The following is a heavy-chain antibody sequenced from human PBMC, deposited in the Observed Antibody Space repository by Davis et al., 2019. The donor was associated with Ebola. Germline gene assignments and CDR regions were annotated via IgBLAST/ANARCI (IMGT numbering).Heavy chain of an antibody. D-gene: IGHD6-25*01. CDR3: ARETLADRHFDY. J-gene: IGHJ4*02. CDR1: GFAFSYYS. V-gene: IGHV3-48*02. CDR2: ISSSSSTI. Sequence: GESLKISCAASGFAFSYYSMNWVRQAPGKGLVWVSYISSSSSTIDYADSVKGRFTISRDNAKNSLYLQMNSLRDEDTAVYYSARETLADRHFDYWGQGTLVTVSS.